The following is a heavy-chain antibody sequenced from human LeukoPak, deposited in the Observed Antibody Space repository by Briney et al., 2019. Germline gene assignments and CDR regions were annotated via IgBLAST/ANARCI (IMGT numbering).Heavy chain of an antibody. CDR3: AKDRIPVGDYYYGMDV. CDR1: GFTFSSYG. Sequence: GGSLRLSCAASGFTFSSYGMHWVRQAPGKGLEWVAVISYDGSNKYYADSVKGRFTISRDNSKNTLYLQMNSLRAEDTAVYYCAKDRIPVGDYYYGMDVWGQGTTVTVSS. J-gene: IGHJ6*02. V-gene: IGHV3-30*18. CDR2: ISYDGSNK. D-gene: IGHD3-16*01.